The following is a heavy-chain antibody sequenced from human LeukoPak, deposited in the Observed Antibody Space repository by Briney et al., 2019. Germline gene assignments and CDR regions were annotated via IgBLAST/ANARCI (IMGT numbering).Heavy chain of an antibody. J-gene: IGHJ4*02. CDR2: INHSGST. CDR3: ARARITIVRGVTYFDY. D-gene: IGHD3-10*01. CDR1: GGSFSGYY. Sequence: SETLSLTCAVYGGSFSGYYWSWIRQPPGKGLEWIGEINHSGSTNYNPSLKSRVTISVDTSKNQFSLKLSSVTAADTAVYYCARARITIVRGVTYFDYWGQGTLVTVSS. V-gene: IGHV4-34*01.